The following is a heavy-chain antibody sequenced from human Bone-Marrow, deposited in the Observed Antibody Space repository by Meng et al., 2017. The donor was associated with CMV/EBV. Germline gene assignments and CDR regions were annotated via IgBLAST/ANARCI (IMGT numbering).Heavy chain of an antibody. CDR3: AAKIDITYFDF. CDR2: IVVGSGNT. Sequence: SVKVSCKASGFTFTSSAVQWVRQARGQRLEWIGWIVVGSGNTNYAQKFQERVTITRDMSTSTAYMELSSLRSEDTAVYFCAAKIDITYFDFWGQGTLVTVSS. J-gene: IGHJ4*02. V-gene: IGHV1-58*01. D-gene: IGHD1-14*01. CDR1: GFTFTSSA.